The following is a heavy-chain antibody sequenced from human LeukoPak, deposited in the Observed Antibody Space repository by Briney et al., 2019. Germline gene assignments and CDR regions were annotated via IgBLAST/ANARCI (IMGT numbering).Heavy chain of an antibody. V-gene: IGHV4-4*07. Sequence: PGGSLRLSCAASGFTFSSYAMSWVRQAPGKGLEWIGRIYTSGSTNYNPSLKSRVTMSVDTSKNQFSLKLSSVTAADTAVYYCARDDYGGGSSSYDAFDIWGQGTMVTVSS. CDR1: GFTFSSYA. CDR2: IYTSGST. D-gene: IGHD6-6*01. J-gene: IGHJ3*02. CDR3: ARDDYGGGSSSYDAFDI.